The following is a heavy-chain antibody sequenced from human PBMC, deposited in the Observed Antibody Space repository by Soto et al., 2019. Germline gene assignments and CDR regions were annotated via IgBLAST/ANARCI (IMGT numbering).Heavy chain of an antibody. Sequence: ASVKVSCKASGYTFTGYYMHWVRQAPGQGLEWMGWINPNSGGTNYAQKFQGRVTMTRDTSISTAYMELSRLRSDDTAVYYCAREGVTTIFGVVIIRGMDVWGQGTTVTVSS. D-gene: IGHD3-3*01. CDR1: GYTFTGYY. J-gene: IGHJ6*02. CDR2: INPNSGGT. V-gene: IGHV1-2*02. CDR3: AREGVTTIFGVVIIRGMDV.